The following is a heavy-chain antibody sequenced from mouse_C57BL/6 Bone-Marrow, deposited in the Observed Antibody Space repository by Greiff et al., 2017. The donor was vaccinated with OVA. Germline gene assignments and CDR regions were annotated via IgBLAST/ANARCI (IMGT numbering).Heavy chain of an antibody. CDR3: EREDYGSTYWYVDV. Sequence: QVQLQQPGAELVKPGASVKMSCKASGYTFTSYWITWVKQRPGQGLEWIGDIYPGSGSTNYNEKFKSKATLTVDTSSSTAYMQLSSLTSEDSAVYYGEREDYGSTYWYVDVWGTGTTVTVSS. D-gene: IGHD1-1*01. J-gene: IGHJ1*03. CDR1: GYTFTSYW. CDR2: IYPGSGST. V-gene: IGHV1-55*01.